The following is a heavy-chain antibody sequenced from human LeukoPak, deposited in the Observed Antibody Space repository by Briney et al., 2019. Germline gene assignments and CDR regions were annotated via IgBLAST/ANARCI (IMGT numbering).Heavy chain of an antibody. V-gene: IGHV3-11*04. CDR2: ISSSGSTI. J-gene: IGHJ4*02. D-gene: IGHD3-22*01. CDR1: GFTFSDYY. CDR3: AREIRIRNYYDSGAYYYGDYFDY. Sequence: GGSLRLSCAASGFTFSDYYMSWIRQAPGKGLEWVSYISSSGSTIYYADSVKGRFTISRDNAKNSLYLQMNSLRAEDTAIYYCAREIRIRNYYDSGAYYYGDYFDYWGQGTLVTVSS.